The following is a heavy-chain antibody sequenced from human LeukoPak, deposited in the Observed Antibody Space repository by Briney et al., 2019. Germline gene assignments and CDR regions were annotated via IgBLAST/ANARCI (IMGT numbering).Heavy chain of an antibody. D-gene: IGHD2-21*02. J-gene: IGHJ6*03. V-gene: IGHV4-4*02. CDR2: IYHSGST. Sequence: SGTLSLTCAVSGGSISSSNWWSWVRQPPGKGLEWIGEIYHSGSTNYNPSLKSRVTISVDKSKNQFSLKLSSVTAADTAVYYCARVVVVTANGNYYMDVWGKGTTVTVSS. CDR3: ARVVVVTANGNYYMDV. CDR1: GGSISSSNW.